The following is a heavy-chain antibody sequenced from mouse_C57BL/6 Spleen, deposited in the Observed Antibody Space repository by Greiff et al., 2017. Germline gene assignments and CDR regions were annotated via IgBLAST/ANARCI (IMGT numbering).Heavy chain of an antibody. CDR1: GYTFTSYW. CDR3: ARHYYGPDY. V-gene: IGHV1-61*01. D-gene: IGHD1-1*01. CDR2: IYPSDSET. J-gene: IGHJ2*01. Sequence: QVQLQQPGAELVRPGSSVKLSCKASGYTFTSYWMDWVKQRPGQGLEWIGNIYPSDSETHYNQKFKDKATLTVDKSSSTAYMQLSSLTSEDSAVYYCARHYYGPDYWGQGTTLTVSS.